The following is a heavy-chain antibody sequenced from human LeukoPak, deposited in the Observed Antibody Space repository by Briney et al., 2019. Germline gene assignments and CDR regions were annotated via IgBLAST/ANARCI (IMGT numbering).Heavy chain of an antibody. CDR3: ARVGIQLWLRGGWFDP. D-gene: IGHD5-18*01. V-gene: IGHV1-46*01. Sequence: ASVKVSCKASGYTFTSYYMHWVRQAPGQGLERMGIINPSGGSTSYAQKFQGRVTMTRDTSTSTVYMELSSLRSKDTVVYYCARVGIQLWLRGGWFDPWGQGTLVTVSS. J-gene: IGHJ5*02. CDR2: INPSGGST. CDR1: GYTFTSYY.